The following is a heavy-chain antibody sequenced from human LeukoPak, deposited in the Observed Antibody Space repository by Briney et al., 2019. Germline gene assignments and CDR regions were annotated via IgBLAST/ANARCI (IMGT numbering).Heavy chain of an antibody. CDR2: IYTSGST. V-gene: IGHV4-4*07. D-gene: IGHD2-21*01. Sequence: SETLSLTCTVSGGSISSYYWSWIRQPAGKGLEWIGRIYTSGSTNYNPSLKSRVTMSVDTSKNQFSLKLSSVTAADTAVYYCARDHYCGGDCFHYFDYWGQGTLVTVSS. J-gene: IGHJ4*02. CDR1: GGSISSYY. CDR3: ARDHYCGGDCFHYFDY.